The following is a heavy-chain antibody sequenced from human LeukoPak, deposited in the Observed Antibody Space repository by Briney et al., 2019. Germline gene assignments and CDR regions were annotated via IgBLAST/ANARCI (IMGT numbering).Heavy chain of an antibody. J-gene: IGHJ4*02. CDR3: TGHHQAYSRTY. CDR2: ISTDASST. V-gene: IGHV3-74*01. Sequence: GGSLRLSCAGSGFTFSSYWMHWVRQAPGKGLVWVSRISTDASSTAYADSVKGRFTISRDNAKDTLYLQMNSLRAEDTAVYYCTGHHQAYSRTYWGQGTLVTVSS. D-gene: IGHD4-11*01. CDR1: GFTFSSYW.